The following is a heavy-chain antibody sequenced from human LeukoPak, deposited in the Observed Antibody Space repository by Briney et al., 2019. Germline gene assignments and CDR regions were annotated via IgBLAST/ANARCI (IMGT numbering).Heavy chain of an antibody. D-gene: IGHD6-19*01. V-gene: IGHV5-51*01. J-gene: IGHJ4*02. Sequence: GESLKISCKGSGYSFTSYWIGWVRQMPGKGLEGMGIIYPGDSDIRYSPSFQGQVTISADKSISTAYLQWSSLKASDTAMYYCARRIAVAGTVRSRGVYYFEYWGQGTLVTVSS. CDR2: IYPGDSDI. CDR3: ARRIAVAGTVRSRGVYYFEY. CDR1: GYSFTSYW.